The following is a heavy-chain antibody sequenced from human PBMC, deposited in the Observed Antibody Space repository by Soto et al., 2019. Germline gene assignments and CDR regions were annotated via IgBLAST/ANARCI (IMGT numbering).Heavy chain of an antibody. CDR3: AKDDDYSNYIWDYYYGMDV. Sequence: GGSLRLSCAASGFTFSSYGMHWVRQAPGKGLEWVAVISYDGSNKYYADSVKGRFTISRDNSKNTLYLQMNSLRAEDTAVYYCAKDDDYSNYIWDYYYGMDVWGQGTTVTV. J-gene: IGHJ6*02. CDR2: ISYDGSNK. CDR1: GFTFSSYG. V-gene: IGHV3-30*18. D-gene: IGHD4-4*01.